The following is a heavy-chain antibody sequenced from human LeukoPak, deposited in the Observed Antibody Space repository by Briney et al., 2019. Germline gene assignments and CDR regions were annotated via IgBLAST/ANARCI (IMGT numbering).Heavy chain of an antibody. CDR1: GGSIGSYY. D-gene: IGHD3-3*01. J-gene: IGHJ5*02. Sequence: ASETLSLTCTVSGGSIGSYYWSWIRQPAGKGLEWIGRIYTSGSTNYNPSLKSRVTMSVDTSKNQFSLKLSPVTAADTAVYYCARDESDFWSGYNWFDPWGQGTLVTVSS. V-gene: IGHV4-4*07. CDR3: ARDESDFWSGYNWFDP. CDR2: IYTSGST.